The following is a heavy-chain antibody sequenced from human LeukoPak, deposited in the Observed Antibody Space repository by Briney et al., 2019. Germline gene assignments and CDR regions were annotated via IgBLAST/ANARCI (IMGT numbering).Heavy chain of an antibody. CDR2: INTNTGNP. D-gene: IGHD1-20*01. CDR3: ARAGLTGSKVAFDV. V-gene: IGHV7-4-1*02. CDR1: GYTFTSYA. J-gene: IGHJ3*01. Sequence: RASVKVSCKASGYTFTSYAMNWVRPAPGQGLEWMGWINTNTGNPTYAQGFTGHYVFSLDTSVSTAYLQIISLKAEDTAVYYCARAGLTGSKVAFDVWGQGTMVTVSS.